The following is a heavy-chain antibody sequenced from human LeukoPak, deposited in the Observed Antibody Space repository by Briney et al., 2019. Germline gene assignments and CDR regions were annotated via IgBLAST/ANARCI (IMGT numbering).Heavy chain of an antibody. CDR1: GFTFSSYG. D-gene: IGHD3-10*01. J-gene: IGHJ6*02. CDR3: ARAASGSYYNVPLLWYYYYGMDV. Sequence: GRSLRLSCAASGFTFSSYGMHWVRQAPGKGLEWVAVISYDGSNKYYADSVKGRFTISRDNSKNTLYLQMNSLRAEDTAVYYCARAASGSYYNVPLLWYYYYGMDVWGQGTTVTVSS. V-gene: IGHV3-30*03. CDR2: ISYDGSNK.